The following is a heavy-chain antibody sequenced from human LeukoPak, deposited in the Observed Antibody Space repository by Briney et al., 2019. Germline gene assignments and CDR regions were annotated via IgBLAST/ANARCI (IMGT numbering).Heavy chain of an antibody. CDR2: IYYSGST. CDR1: GGSISSGDYY. J-gene: IGHJ4*02. D-gene: IGHD3-22*01. V-gene: IGHV4-30-4*01. CDR3: ASVVRYYYDSSGYYRDY. Sequence: SLTLSLTCTVSGGSISSGDYYWSWIRQPPGKGLEWIGYIYYSGSTYYNPSLKSRVTISVDTSKNQFSLKLSSVTAADTAVYYCASVVRYYYDSSGYYRDYWGQGTLVTVSS.